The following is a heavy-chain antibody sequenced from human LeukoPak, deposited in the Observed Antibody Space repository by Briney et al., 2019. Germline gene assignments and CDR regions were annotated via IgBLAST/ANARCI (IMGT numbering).Heavy chain of an antibody. V-gene: IGHV3-30*18. J-gene: IGHJ1*01. CDR3: AKGLNYDSSGYYSYEYFQH. D-gene: IGHD3-22*01. CDR1: GFTFSSYG. CDR2: ISYDGSNK. Sequence: QAGGSLRLSCAASGFTFSSYGMHWVRQAPGKGLEWVAVISYDGSNKYYADSVKGRFTISRDNSKNTLYLQMNSLRAEDTALYYCAKGLNYDSSGYYSYEYFQHWGQGTLVTVSS.